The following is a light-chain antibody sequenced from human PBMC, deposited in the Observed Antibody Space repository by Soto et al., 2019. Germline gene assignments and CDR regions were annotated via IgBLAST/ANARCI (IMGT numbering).Light chain of an antibody. J-gene: IGLJ1*01. V-gene: IGLV1-40*01. CDR3: QSYDNSLNGPV. CDR1: SSNIGAGYD. CDR2: NDN. Sequence: QSVLTQPPSVSGAPGQRVSISVTGSSSNIGAGYDAHWYQQLPGKVPRLLIYNDNNRPSGVHDRFSGSKSGTSASLAITGIQHEDEANYYCQSYDNSLNGPVFGPGTKLIVL.